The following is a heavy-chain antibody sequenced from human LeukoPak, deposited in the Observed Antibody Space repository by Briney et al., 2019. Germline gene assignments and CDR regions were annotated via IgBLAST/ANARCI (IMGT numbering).Heavy chain of an antibody. J-gene: IGHJ4*02. CDR2: ICHDEST. CDR3: ASADTEDYFDY. CDR1: GYSISSDYY. Sequence: PSETLSLTCTVSGYSISSDYYWGWVRQPPGKGLEWVGSICHDESTFYNPSLKYRVTISLDRPKKQFSLRLASVTAADTAIYYCASADTEDYFDYWGQGTLVTVSS. D-gene: IGHD3-16*01. V-gene: IGHV4-38-2*02.